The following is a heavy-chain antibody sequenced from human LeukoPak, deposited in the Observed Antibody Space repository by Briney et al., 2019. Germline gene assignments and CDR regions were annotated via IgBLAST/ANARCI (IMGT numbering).Heavy chain of an antibody. CDR2: IKQDGGQT. V-gene: IGHV3-7*04. CDR3: AGGGGWKPDY. J-gene: IGHJ4*02. CDR1: GFTFSSYE. Sequence: PGGSLRLSCAASGFTFSSYEMNWVRQAPGKGLEWVANIKQDGGQTYYVDSVKGRFTISRDNAKNSLFLQMNSLGAEDTAVYYCAGGGGWKPDYWGQGTLVTVSS. D-gene: IGHD2-15*01.